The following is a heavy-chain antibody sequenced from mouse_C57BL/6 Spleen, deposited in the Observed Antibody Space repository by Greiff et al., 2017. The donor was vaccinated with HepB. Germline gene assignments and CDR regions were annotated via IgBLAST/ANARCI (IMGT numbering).Heavy chain of an antibody. D-gene: IGHD2-4*01. CDR1: GYSITSGYY. CDR3: AREELRQNYFDY. Sequence: EVKLMESGPGLVKPSQSLSLTCSVTGYSITSGYYWNWIRQFPGNKLEWMGYISYDGSNNYNPSLKNRISITRETSKNQFFLKLNSVTTEDTATYYCAREELRQNYFDYWGQGTTLTVSS. J-gene: IGHJ2*01. CDR2: ISYDGSN. V-gene: IGHV3-6*01.